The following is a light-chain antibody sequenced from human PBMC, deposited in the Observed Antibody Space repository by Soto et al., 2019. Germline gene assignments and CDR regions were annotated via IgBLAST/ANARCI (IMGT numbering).Light chain of an antibody. J-gene: IGKJ3*01. CDR2: GAS. V-gene: IGKV3-20*01. CDR3: HQYGSSPFT. Sequence: EVVLTQSPATLSLSPGERATLSCRADQSVSANYLAWYQQKPGQAPRLLIYGASSRATGIPDRCSGSGSGTDFTLTISRLEPEDFAVFYCHQYGSSPFTFGPGTKVDIK. CDR1: QSVSANY.